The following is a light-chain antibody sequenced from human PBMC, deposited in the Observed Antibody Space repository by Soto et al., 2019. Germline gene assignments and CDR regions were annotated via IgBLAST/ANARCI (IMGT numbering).Light chain of an antibody. CDR3: QQYNSSPLT. CDR2: KAS. CDR1: QSISRL. J-gene: IGKJ5*01. Sequence: DIQMTQSPSTLSPSVGDRVTITCRASQSISRLLAWYQQKPGRAPTLLIYKASTLESGVPSRFSGSGSGTECSLTISSLQPDDFATYYCQQYNSSPLTFGQGTRLEIK. V-gene: IGKV1-5*03.